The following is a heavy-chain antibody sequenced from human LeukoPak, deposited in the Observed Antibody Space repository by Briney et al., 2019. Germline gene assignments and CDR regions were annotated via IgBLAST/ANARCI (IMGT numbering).Heavy chain of an antibody. J-gene: IGHJ4*02. CDR1: GFTFSSYG. D-gene: IGHD1-26*01. V-gene: IGHV3-30*02. Sequence: PGGSLRLSCAASGFTFSSYGMHWVRQAPGKGLEWVAFIRYDGSNKYYGDSVKGRFTISRDNSKNTLYLQMNSLRDEDTAVYYCAKDHREVGTTTFYFDYWGQGTLVTVSS. CDR3: AKDHREVGTTTFYFDY. CDR2: IRYDGSNK.